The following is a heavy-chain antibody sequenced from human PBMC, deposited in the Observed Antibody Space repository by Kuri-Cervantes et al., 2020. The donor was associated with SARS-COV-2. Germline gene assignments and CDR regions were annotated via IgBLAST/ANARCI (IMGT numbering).Heavy chain of an antibody. J-gene: IGHJ6*03. V-gene: IGHV1-69*05. CDR1: GGTFSSYA. CDR3: ARRYYMDV. Sequence: SVKVSCKASGGTFSSYAISWVRQAPGQGLEWMGGIIPIFGTANYAQKFQGGVTMTRNTSISTAYMELSSLRSEDTAVYYCARRYYMDVWGKGTTVTVSS. CDR2: IIPIFGTA.